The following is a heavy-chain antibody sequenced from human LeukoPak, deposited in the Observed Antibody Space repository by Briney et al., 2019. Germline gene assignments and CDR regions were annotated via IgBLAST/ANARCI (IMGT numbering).Heavy chain of an antibody. Sequence: PVKASYTALERTLCTYAIMRLTQAPGQGLEWMGRIIPILGIANYAQKFQGRVTITADKSTSTAYMELSIQRSENTLVYYCARCSCHAYDGPNNCYSIEGTAFWGQGTTVTVSS. D-gene: IGHD2/OR15-2a*01. CDR1: ERTLCTYA. V-gene: IGHV1-69*04. CDR2: IIPILGIA. J-gene: IGHJ6*02. CDR3: ARCSCHAYDGPNNCYSIEGTAF.